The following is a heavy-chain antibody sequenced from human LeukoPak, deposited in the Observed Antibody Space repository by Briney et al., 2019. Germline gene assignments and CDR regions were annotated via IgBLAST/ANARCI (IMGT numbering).Heavy chain of an antibody. Sequence: SDTLSLTCTVSGGSVSSGRYYWRSIRQPRGRGLERIGYIYYSGSTSYNPSYSSGSTTYNPYLKSRVTISIDTSKNQFSLRLNSVTAADTAVYYCARASGVSSYLLPIWGQGTLVTVSS. V-gene: IGHV4-61*01. CDR1: GGSVSSGRYY. D-gene: IGHD2-8*01. CDR3: ARASGVSSYLLPI. CDR2: IYYSGSTSYNPSYSSGST. J-gene: IGHJ4*02.